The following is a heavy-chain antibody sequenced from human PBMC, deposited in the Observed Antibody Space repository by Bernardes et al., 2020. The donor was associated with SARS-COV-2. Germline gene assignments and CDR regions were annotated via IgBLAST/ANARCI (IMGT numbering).Heavy chain of an antibody. CDR2: ISNDGSIK. V-gene: IGHV3-30-3*01. J-gene: IGHJ4*02. D-gene: IGHD1-7*01. CDR3: TRGLELELITWFDY. CDR1: GFTFSSSA. Sequence: GGSLRLSCTASGFTFSSSAMHWVRQAPGNGPEWVAVISNDGSIKYYTDSVKGRFTISRDNSKNTLYLLMNSLRTDDTAVYYCTRGLELELITWFDYWGQGTLVTVSS.